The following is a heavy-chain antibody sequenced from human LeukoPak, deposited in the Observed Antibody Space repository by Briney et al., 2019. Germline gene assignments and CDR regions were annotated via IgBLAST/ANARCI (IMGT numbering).Heavy chain of an antibody. V-gene: IGHV3-21*04. CDR2: ISSSSSYI. CDR1: GFTFSSYS. J-gene: IGHJ4*02. Sequence: NPGGSLRLSCAASGFTFSSYSMNWVRQAPGKGLEWVSSISSSSSYIYYADSVKGRFTISRDNAKNSLYLQMNSLRAEDMALYYCAKGGYDYGDVIDYWGQGTLVTVSS. D-gene: IGHD4-17*01. CDR3: AKGGYDYGDVIDY.